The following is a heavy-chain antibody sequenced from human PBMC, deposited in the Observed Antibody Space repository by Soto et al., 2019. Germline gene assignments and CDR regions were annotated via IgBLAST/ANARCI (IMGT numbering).Heavy chain of an antibody. Sequence: DVQLVESGGGLVKPGGSLRLSCAASGFIFSSHNMNWVRQAPGKGLEWVSSITGSSSYIFYADSVKGRFTISRDNAKTTVYLQVNSLRAEDTGVYYCARLVASETGYGMDVWGQGTTVTVSS. J-gene: IGHJ6*02. CDR3: ARLVASETGYGMDV. CDR1: GFIFSSHN. V-gene: IGHV3-21*06. CDR2: ITGSSSYI. D-gene: IGHD3-9*01.